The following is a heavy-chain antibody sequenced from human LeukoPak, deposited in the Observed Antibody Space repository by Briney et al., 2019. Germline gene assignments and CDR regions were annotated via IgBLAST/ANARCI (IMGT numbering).Heavy chain of an antibody. CDR3: AKHYYDSSGYYRVVSPPDY. J-gene: IGHJ4*02. CDR1: GFTFSSYA. CDR2: ISGSGGST. V-gene: IGHV3-23*01. D-gene: IGHD3-22*01. Sequence: GGSLRLSCAASGFTFSSYAMSWVRQAPGKGLEWVSAISGSGGSTYYADSVKGRFTISRDNSKNTLYLQMNSLRAEDTAVYYCAKHYYDSSGYYRVVSPPDYWGQGTLVTVSS.